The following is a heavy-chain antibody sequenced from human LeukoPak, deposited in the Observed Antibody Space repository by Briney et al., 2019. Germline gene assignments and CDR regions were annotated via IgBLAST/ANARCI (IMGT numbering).Heavy chain of an antibody. Sequence: GASLRLSCAASGFTFSSYEMNWVRQAPGKGLEWVSYISSSGSTIYYADSVKGRFTISRDNAKNSLYLQMNSLRAEDTAVYYCAREDTAMVRSFDYWGQGTLVTVSS. J-gene: IGHJ4*02. CDR1: GFTFSSYE. V-gene: IGHV3-48*03. CDR3: AREDTAMVRSFDY. CDR2: ISSSGSTI. D-gene: IGHD5-18*01.